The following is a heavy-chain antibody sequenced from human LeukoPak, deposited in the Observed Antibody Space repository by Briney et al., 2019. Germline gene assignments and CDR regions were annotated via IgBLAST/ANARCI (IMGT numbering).Heavy chain of an antibody. D-gene: IGHD2-2*01. CDR3: ARGNSSTRCYDY. CDR1: GFLFNTNW. J-gene: IGHJ4*02. V-gene: IGHV3-7*01. CDR2: IKQDGSEK. Sequence: GGSLRLSCAGSGFLFNTNWMTWVRQAPGKGLEWVATIKQDGSEKYYVDSVKGRFTISRDNAKNSLYLQMNSLRAEDTAVYYCARGNSSTRCYDYWGQGTLVTVSS.